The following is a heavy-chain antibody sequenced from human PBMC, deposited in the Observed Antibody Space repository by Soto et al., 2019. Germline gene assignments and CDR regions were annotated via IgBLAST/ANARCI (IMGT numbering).Heavy chain of an antibody. V-gene: IGHV3-23*01. CDR1: GFTFSSYA. J-gene: IGHJ4*02. CDR3: ARHPRVAASGNYFFDY. D-gene: IGHD6-13*01. CDR2: ISGSGGST. Sequence: GGSLRLSCAASGFTFSSYAMSWVRQAPGKGLEWVSAISGSGGSTYYADSVKGRFTISRDNSKNTLYLQMNSLRAEDTAVYFCARHPRVAASGNYFFDYWGQGTLVTVSS.